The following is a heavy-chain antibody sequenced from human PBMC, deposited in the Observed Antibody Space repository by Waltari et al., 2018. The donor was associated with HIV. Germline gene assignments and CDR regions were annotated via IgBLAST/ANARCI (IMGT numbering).Heavy chain of an antibody. Sequence: VHLVQSGPEMKKLGASVEISCRASGFTFTYYGISWVRRAPGHGREWLGGVSTYDGNIKLEQKFKDRVTLTTEASTNTAYLELRRLSPDDTALYYCVRGGGTWLYDMYYYQGMDVWGRGTTVTVSS. CDR2: VSTYDGNI. CDR1: GFTFTYYG. CDR3: VRGGGTWLYDMYYYQGMDV. D-gene: IGHD3-10*01. V-gene: IGHV1-18*01. J-gene: IGHJ6*02.